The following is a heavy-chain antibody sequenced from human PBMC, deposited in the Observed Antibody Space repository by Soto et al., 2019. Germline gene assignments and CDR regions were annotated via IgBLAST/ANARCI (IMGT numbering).Heavy chain of an antibody. D-gene: IGHD6-19*01. J-gene: IGHJ4*02. CDR2: ISGSGGST. V-gene: IGHV3-23*01. CDR1: GFTFTSYA. Sequence: EVQLLESGGGLVQPGGSLRLSCAASGFTFTSYAMSWVRQAPGKGMEWVSAISGSGGSTYYADSVKGRFTISRDNSKNTLYLQMNSRRAEDTAVYYCAKGQSIAVATDYWGQGTLVTVSS. CDR3: AKGQSIAVATDY.